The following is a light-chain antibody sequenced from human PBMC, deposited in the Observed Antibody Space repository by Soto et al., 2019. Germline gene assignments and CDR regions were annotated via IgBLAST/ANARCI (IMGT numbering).Light chain of an antibody. CDR1: QGIRND. CDR3: QQSYSTPQT. CDR2: AAS. J-gene: IGKJ1*01. V-gene: IGKV1-6*01. Sequence: AIQMTQSPSSLSASVGDRVTLTCRASQGIRNDLGWYQQKPGKAPKVLIYAASTLQSGVPSRFTGSGSGTDFTLTISSLQPEDFATYYCQQSYSTPQTFGQGTKVDIK.